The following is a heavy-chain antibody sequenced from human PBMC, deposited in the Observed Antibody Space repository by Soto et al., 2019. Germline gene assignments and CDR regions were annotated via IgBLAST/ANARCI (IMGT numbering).Heavy chain of an antibody. CDR2: FGGRDFNT. V-gene: IGHV3-23*01. CDR3: AKGPDPGAFDI. D-gene: IGHD3-10*01. Sequence: EVQLLESGGGLVQPGGSLRLSCAASGFTFRSYAMSWVRQAPGRGLEWVSTFGGRDFNTDYADSVKGLFTVSRDNDNSALFLQMNGLRAEDTAVYYCAKGPDPGAFDIWGQGTLVTVSS. CDR1: GFTFRSYA. J-gene: IGHJ3*02.